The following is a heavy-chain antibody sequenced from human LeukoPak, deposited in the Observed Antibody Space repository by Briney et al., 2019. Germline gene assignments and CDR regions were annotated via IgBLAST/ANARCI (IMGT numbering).Heavy chain of an antibody. V-gene: IGHV1-18*01. CDR1: GYTFTSYG. Sequence: ASVKVSCKASGYTFTSYGISWVRQAPGQGLEWMGWISAYDGNTSYAQKLQGRVTMTTDTSTSTAYMELRSLRSDDTAVYYCAREIRAYSSGWTLMTYFDYWGQGTLVTVSS. D-gene: IGHD6-19*01. CDR3: AREIRAYSSGWTLMTYFDY. J-gene: IGHJ4*02. CDR2: ISAYDGNT.